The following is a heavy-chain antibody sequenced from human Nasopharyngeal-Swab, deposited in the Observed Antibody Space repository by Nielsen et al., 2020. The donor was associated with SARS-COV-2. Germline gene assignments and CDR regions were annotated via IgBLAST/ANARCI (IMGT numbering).Heavy chain of an antibody. CDR3: AKGPLIIVVDYYFDY. Sequence: PGKGLEWVGRIKSKTDGGTTDYAAPVKGRFTISRDDSKNTLYLQMNSLRAEDTAVYYCAKGPLIIVVDYYFDYWGQGTLVTVSS. V-gene: IGHV3-15*01. CDR2: IKSKTDGGTT. D-gene: IGHD2-2*01. J-gene: IGHJ4*02.